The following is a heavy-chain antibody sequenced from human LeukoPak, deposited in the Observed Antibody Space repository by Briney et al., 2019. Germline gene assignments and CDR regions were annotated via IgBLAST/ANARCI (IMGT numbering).Heavy chain of an antibody. D-gene: IGHD3-22*01. CDR2: IKQDGSEK. CDR1: GFTFSSYW. Sequence: GGSLRLSCAASGFTFSSYWMSWVRQAPGKGLEWVANIKQDGSEKYYVDSVKGRFTISRDNAKNSPYLQMNSLRAEDTAVYYCAREGHYYDSSGYRYYFDYWGQGTLVTVSS. J-gene: IGHJ4*02. V-gene: IGHV3-7*01. CDR3: AREGHYYDSSGYRYYFDY.